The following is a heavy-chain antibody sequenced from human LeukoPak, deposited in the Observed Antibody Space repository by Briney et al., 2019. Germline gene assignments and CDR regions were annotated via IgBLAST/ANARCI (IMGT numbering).Heavy chain of an antibody. CDR2: IRYDGSNK. D-gene: IGHD2-21*02. V-gene: IGHV3-30*02. Sequence: GGSLRLSCAASGFTFSSYGMHWVRQAPGKGLEWVAFIRYDGSNKYYADSVKGRFTISRDNSKNTLYLQMNSLRAEDTAVYYCTRDFSGEVVTATIDYWGQGTLVTVSS. CDR1: GFTFSSYG. J-gene: IGHJ4*02. CDR3: TRDFSGEVVTATIDY.